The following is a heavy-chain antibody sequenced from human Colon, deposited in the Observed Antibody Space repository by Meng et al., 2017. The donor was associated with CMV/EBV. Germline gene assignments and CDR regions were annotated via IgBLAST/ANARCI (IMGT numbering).Heavy chain of an antibody. CDR2: IFRTGTK. CDR3: ARDRDYFDTFGYLF. J-gene: IGHJ4*02. V-gene: IGHV4-30-4*01. CDR1: GDSLTRGDDY. Sequence: SGDSLTRGDDYWTWISQSPGKGLEWIGHIFRTGTKDHNPSLGSRVSMSIDTSKNQFSLSLTSVTAADTATYYSARDRDYFDTFGYLFWGQGALVTVSS. D-gene: IGHD3-9*01.